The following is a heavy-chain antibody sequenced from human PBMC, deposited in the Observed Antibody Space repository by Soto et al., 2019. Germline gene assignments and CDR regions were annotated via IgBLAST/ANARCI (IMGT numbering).Heavy chain of an antibody. D-gene: IGHD4-17*01. CDR2: IYYSGST. CDR3: ARAPRPPDYGDYYFDY. CDR1: GGSISSYY. Sequence: SETLSLTCTVSGGSISSYYWSWIRQPPGKGLEWIGYIYYSGSTNYNPSLKSRVTISVDTSKNQFSLKLSSVTAADTAVYYCARAPRPPDYGDYYFDYWGQGTLVTVSS. J-gene: IGHJ4*02. V-gene: IGHV4-59*01.